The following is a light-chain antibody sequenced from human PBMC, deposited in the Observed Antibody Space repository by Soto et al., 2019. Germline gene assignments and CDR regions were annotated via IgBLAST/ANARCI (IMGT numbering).Light chain of an antibody. Sequence: QSALTQPPSASWSPGQSVTISCTGTSSDVGAYKYVSWYQQHPGKAPKLMIYEVTKRPSGVPDRFSGSKSGNTASLTVSGLQAEDEADYYCTSYVGNDIWVFGGGTKVTVL. CDR1: SSDVGAYKY. V-gene: IGLV2-8*01. CDR2: EVT. CDR3: TSYVGNDIWV. J-gene: IGLJ3*02.